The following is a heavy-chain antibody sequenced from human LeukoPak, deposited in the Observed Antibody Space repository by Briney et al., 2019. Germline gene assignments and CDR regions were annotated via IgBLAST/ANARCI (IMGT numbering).Heavy chain of an antibody. CDR1: GFTFTTYA. Sequence: GGSPRLSCAASGFTFTTYALHWVRQAPGKGLEYVSAISSDGGSTYYANSVKGRFTISRDNSKNMLYLQMGSLRAEDTAVYYCARWRGSKFFDYWGQGTLVTVTS. V-gene: IGHV3-64*01. D-gene: IGHD5-12*01. CDR2: ISSDGGST. J-gene: IGHJ4*02. CDR3: ARWRGSKFFDY.